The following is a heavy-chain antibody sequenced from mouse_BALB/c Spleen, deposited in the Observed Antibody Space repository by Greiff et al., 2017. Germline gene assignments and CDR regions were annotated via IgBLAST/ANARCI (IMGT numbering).Heavy chain of an antibody. V-gene: IGHV1-69*02. D-gene: IGHD3-1*01. J-gene: IGHJ4*01. CDR3: TRSHSSGYVGHAMDD. CDR1: GYTFTSYW. Sequence: QVQLQQPGAELVRPGASVKLSCKASGYTFTSYWINWVKQRPGQGLEWIGNIYPSDSYTNYNQKFKDKATLTVDKSSSTAYMQLSSPTSEDSAVYYCTRSHSSGYVGHAMDDWGQGTSVTGAS. CDR2: IYPSDSYT.